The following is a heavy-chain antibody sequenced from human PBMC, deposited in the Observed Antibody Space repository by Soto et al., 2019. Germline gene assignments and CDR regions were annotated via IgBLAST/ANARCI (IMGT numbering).Heavy chain of an antibody. D-gene: IGHD3-3*01. CDR2: ISAYNGNT. V-gene: IGHV1-18*01. Sequence: RASVKVSCKASGYTFTSYSISWVRQAPGQGLEWMGWISAYNGNTNYAQKLQGRVTVTTDTSTSTAYMELRSLRSDDTAVYYCARGGWSYYDFWSSDYYYYYYMDVWGKGTTVTVSS. CDR3: ARGGWSYYDFWSSDYYYYYYMDV. CDR1: GYTFTSYS. J-gene: IGHJ6*03.